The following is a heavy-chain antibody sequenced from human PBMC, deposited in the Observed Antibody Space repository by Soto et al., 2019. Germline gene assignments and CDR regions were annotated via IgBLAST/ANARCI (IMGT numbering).Heavy chain of an antibody. Sequence: GGSLRLSCAASGFTFSSYAMSWVRQAPGKGLEWVSAISGSGGSTYYADSVKGRFTISRDNSKNTLYLQMNSLRAEDTAVYYCAKDYLYCSSTSCWYYFDYWGQGTLVTV. CDR2: ISGSGGST. V-gene: IGHV3-23*01. CDR3: AKDYLYCSSTSCWYYFDY. CDR1: GFTFSSYA. J-gene: IGHJ4*02. D-gene: IGHD2-2*01.